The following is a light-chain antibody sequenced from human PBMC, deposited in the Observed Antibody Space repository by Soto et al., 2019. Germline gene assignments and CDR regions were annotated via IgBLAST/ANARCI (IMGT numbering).Light chain of an antibody. V-gene: IGKV3-20*01. CDR2: IAS. J-gene: IGKJ1*01. CDR1: QSVSSNY. CDR3: QQYDSSPWT. Sequence: EIVLTQSPDTLSLSPGKRATLSCRASQSVSSNYLAWYQQKTGQTPRLLIYIASTRAPGIPDRFRGSGSGTHFTLTISRLEPEDFAVYYCQQYDSSPWTFGQGTKVEIK.